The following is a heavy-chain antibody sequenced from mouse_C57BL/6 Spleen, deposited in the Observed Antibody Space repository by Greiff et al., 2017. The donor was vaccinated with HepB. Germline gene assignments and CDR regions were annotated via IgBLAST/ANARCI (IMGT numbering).Heavy chain of an antibody. Sequence: KQPGTELVKPGASVQLSCKASGSPFTSSWMHWVKQRPGQGLEWIGNINPSNGGTNYNEKFKSKATLTVDKSSSTAYMQLSSLTSEDSAVYYCPRSRQYFDYWGQRTTLTVSS. CDR1: GSPFTSSW. J-gene: IGHJ2*01. D-gene: IGHD6-1*01. CDR2: INPSNGGT. V-gene: IGHV1-53*01. CDR3: PRSRQYFDY.